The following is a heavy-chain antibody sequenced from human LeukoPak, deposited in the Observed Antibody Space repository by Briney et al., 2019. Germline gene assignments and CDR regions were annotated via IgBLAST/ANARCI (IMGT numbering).Heavy chain of an antibody. D-gene: IGHD5-24*01. CDR1: GGSISSYY. V-gene: IGHV4-59*01. Sequence: SEALSLTCTVSGGSISSYYWSWIRQPPGKGLEWIGYIYYSGSTNYNPSLKSRVTISVDTSKNQFSLKLSSVTAADTAVYYCARDGDGYRGPYYYMDVWGKGTTVTVSS. CDR2: IYYSGST. J-gene: IGHJ6*03. CDR3: ARDGDGYRGPYYYMDV.